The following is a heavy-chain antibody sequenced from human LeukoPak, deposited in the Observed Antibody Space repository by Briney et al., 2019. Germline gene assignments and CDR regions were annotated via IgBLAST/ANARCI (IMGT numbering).Heavy chain of an antibody. J-gene: IGHJ5*02. CDR1: GVSVSDYY. Sequence: SEALSLTCAVSGVSVSDYYWSWIRQSPEKGLEWIGEVSPGGYTTYNPSLRSRVIISEDTSENQLSLNVTSVTAADTALYYCARIRCGRGQARCYNHWAQGSLVTVSS. CDR2: VSPGGYT. V-gene: IGHV4-34*01. CDR3: ARIRCGRGQARCYNH. D-gene: IGHD2-21*01.